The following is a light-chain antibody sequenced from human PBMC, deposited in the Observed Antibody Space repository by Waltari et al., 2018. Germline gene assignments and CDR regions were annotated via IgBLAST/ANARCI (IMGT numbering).Light chain of an antibody. CDR2: EVS. CDR1: SSDLGGYNY. CDR3: SSYSSSNNVV. Sequence: ALTQPPSASGSPGQSVPISCTGTSSDLGGYNYVPWYQQHPGQAPKLLISEVSQWPSGVPDRFSGSKSGNTASLTVSGLQAEDEADYYCSSYSSSNNVVFGGGTKLTVL. V-gene: IGLV2-8*01. J-gene: IGLJ2*01.